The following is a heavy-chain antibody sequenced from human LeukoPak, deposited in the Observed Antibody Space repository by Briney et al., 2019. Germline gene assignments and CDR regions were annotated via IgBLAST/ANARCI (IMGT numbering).Heavy chain of an antibody. J-gene: IGHJ4*02. D-gene: IGHD3-22*01. CDR2: IIPIFGTA. CDR3: ARGPRRGSSGYYYGDY. CDR1: GGTFSSYA. V-gene: IGHV1-69*13. Sequence: GASVTVSCKASGGTFSSYAISWVRQAPGQGLEWMGGIIPIFGTANYAQKFQGRVTITADESTSTAYMELSSLRSEDTTVYYCARGPRRGSSGYYYGDYWGQGTLVTVSS.